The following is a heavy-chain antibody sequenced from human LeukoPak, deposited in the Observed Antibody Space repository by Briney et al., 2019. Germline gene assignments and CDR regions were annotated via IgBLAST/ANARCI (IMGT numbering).Heavy chain of an antibody. V-gene: IGHV3-74*01. CDR2: INTDGGGT. Sequence: PGGSLRLSCAASGFTFSSYWIHWVRQAPGKGLVWVSRINTDGGGTTYADSVKGRFTISRDNAKSTLYLQMNSLRAEDTAVCYCAREYSSSSGRFYDYWGQGTLVTVSS. J-gene: IGHJ4*02. CDR1: GFTFSSYW. CDR3: AREYSSSSGRFYDY. D-gene: IGHD6-6*01.